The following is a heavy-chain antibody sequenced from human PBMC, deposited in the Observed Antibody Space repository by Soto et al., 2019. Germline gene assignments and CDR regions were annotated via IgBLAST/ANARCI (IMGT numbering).Heavy chain of an antibody. CDR3: ARVATGSYNWFDP. D-gene: IGHD1-26*01. J-gene: IGHJ5*02. CDR2: INSDGTTT. Sequence: GGSLRLSCAASGFTFSSYSMNWVRQAPGMGLMWVSRINSDGTTTTYADSVKGRFTISRDNAKNTLYLQMNSLRAEDTAVYYCARVATGSYNWFDPWGPGTLVTVSS. V-gene: IGHV3-74*01. CDR1: GFTFSSYS.